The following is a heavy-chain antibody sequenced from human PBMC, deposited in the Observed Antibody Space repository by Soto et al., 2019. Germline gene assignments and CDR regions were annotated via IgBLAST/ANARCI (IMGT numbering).Heavy chain of an antibody. J-gene: IGHJ4*02. Sequence: EVQLVESGGGLVQPGGSLRLSCAASAFTFSHYSMNWVRQAPGKGLEWVSYISSSGNTIYYADSVKGRFTISRDNAKNSLYLQMNSLGAEDTAVYYGAITLLYSNTSNPNDYWGQGTLVTVSS. CDR3: AITLLYSNTSNPNDY. D-gene: IGHD6-13*01. CDR1: AFTFSHYS. V-gene: IGHV3-48*01. CDR2: ISSSGNTI.